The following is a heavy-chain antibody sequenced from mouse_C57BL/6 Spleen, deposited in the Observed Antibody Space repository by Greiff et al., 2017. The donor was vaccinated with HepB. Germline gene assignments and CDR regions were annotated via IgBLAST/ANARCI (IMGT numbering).Heavy chain of an antibody. CDR2: IWTGGGT. CDR1: GFSLTSYA. J-gene: IGHJ2*01. D-gene: IGHD1-1*01. V-gene: IGHV2-9-1*01. Sequence: QVQLQQSGPGLVAPSQSLSITCTVSGFSLTSYAISWVRQPPGKGLEWLGVIWTGGGTNYNSALKSRLSISKDNYKSQVFLKMNSLQTDDTARYYCARTHYGSSYYFDYWGQGTTLTVSS. CDR3: ARTHYGSSYYFDY.